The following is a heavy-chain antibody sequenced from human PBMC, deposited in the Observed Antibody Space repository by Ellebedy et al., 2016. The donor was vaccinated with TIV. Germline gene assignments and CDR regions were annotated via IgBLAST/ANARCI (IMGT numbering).Heavy chain of an antibody. CDR3: ARGVYYGSGSFDY. CDR2: IYHSGST. CDR1: GGSISSSNW. Sequence: MPSETLSLTCAVSGGSISSSNWWSWVRQPPGKGLEWIGEIYHSGSTNYNPSLKSRVTISVDKSKNQFSLKLSSVTAADTAVYYCARGVYYGSGSFDYWGQGTLVTVSS. D-gene: IGHD3-10*01. J-gene: IGHJ4*02. V-gene: IGHV4-4*02.